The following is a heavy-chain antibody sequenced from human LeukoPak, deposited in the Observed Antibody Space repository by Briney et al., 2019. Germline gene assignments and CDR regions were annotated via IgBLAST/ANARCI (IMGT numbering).Heavy chain of an antibody. CDR3: ARDWHGVGDGDFDY. CDR1: GYTFTTYA. CDR2: INAGNGNT. Sequence: GASVKVSCKASGYTFTTYAMHWARQAPGQRLEWMGWINAGNGNTKYSQKFQGRVTITRDTSASTAYMELSSLRSEDTAMYYCARDWHGVGDGDFDYWGQGTLVTVSS. J-gene: IGHJ4*02. V-gene: IGHV1-3*01. D-gene: IGHD3-10*01.